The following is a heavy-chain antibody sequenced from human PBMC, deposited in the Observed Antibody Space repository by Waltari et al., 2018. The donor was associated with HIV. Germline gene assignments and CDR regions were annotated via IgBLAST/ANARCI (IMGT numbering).Heavy chain of an antibody. J-gene: IGHJ4*02. CDR1: GFSLSTSGVG. V-gene: IGHV2-5*02. Sequence: QITLKESGPTLVKPTQTLTLTCTFSGFSLSTSGVGVGWIRQPPGKALEWLALIYWDDDKRYSPSLKSRLTITKDTSKNQVVLTMTNMDPVDTATYYCAHRRGLAYCGGDCYPSEYWAPGGYWGQGTLVTVSS. CDR2: IYWDDDK. D-gene: IGHD2-21*02. CDR3: AHRRGLAYCGGDCYPSEYWAPGGY.